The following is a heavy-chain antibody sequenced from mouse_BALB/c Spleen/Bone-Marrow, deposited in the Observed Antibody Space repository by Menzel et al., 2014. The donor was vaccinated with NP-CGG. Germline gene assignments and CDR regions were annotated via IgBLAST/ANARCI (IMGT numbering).Heavy chain of an antibody. V-gene: IGHV1-26*01. CDR1: GYSFTGYY. Sequence: SGPELVKPGASVKISCKASGYSFTGYYMHWVKQSHGKSLEWIGRVNPNNGGTSYNQKFKGKAILTVDKSSSTAYMELRSLKSEDSAVYYCARGYGNYWYFDVWGAGTTVTVSS. CDR2: VNPNNGGT. D-gene: IGHD2-1*01. J-gene: IGHJ1*01. CDR3: ARGYGNYWYFDV.